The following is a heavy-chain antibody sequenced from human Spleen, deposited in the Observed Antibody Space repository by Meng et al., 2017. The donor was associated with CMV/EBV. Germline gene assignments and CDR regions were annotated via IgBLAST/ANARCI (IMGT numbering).Heavy chain of an antibody. J-gene: IGHJ4*02. Sequence: ASVQDSCKATGYTFTSYYIQWVRQAPGQGLEWMGIINPSGGGTTYARKFQGRVTITRDTSTSTVYMELSSLRSDDTAVYFCSRILYGGNPPFDYWGQGTLVTVSS. CDR2: INPSGGGT. D-gene: IGHD4/OR15-4a*01. CDR1: GYTFTSYY. V-gene: IGHV1-46*01. CDR3: SRILYGGNPPFDY.